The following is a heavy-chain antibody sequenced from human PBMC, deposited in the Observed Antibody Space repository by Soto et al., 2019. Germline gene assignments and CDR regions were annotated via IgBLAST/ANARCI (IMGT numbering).Heavy chain of an antibody. Sequence: GGSLRLSCAASGFTFSSYAMSWVRQAPGKGLEWVSAISGSGGSTYYADSVKGRFTISRDNSKNTLYLQMNSLRAEDTAVYYCAKVSVIAVAGTSHLDYWGQGTLVTVSS. V-gene: IGHV3-23*01. D-gene: IGHD6-19*01. CDR1: GFTFSSYA. CDR3: AKVSVIAVAGTSHLDY. J-gene: IGHJ4*02. CDR2: ISGSGGST.